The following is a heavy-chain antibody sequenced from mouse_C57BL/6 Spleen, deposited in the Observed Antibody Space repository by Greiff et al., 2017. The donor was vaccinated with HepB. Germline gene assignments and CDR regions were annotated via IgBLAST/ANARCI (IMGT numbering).Heavy chain of an antibody. Sequence: QVQLKESGPGLVQPSQSLSITCTVSGFSLTSYGVHWVRQSPGKGLEWLGVIWSGGSTDYNAAFISRLSISKDNSKSQVFFKMNSLQADDTAIYYCARNGNWDGAWFAYWGQGTLVTVSA. D-gene: IGHD4-1*01. CDR1: GFSLTSYG. V-gene: IGHV2-2*01. CDR2: IWSGGST. J-gene: IGHJ3*01. CDR3: ARNGNWDGAWFAY.